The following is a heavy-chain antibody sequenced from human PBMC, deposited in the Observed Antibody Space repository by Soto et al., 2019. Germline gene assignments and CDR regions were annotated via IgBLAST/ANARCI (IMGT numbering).Heavy chain of an antibody. CDR3: ARKGGAAAGTDYYYGMDV. CDR1: GGTFSSYA. J-gene: IGHJ6*02. V-gene: IGHV1-69*01. D-gene: IGHD6-13*01. Sequence: QVQLMQSGAEVKKPGSSVKVSCKASGGTFSSYAISWVRQAPGQGLEWMGGIIPIFGTANYAQKFQGRVTITADEFTSTAYLELSSLSSEDTAVYYCARKGGAAAGTDYYYGMDVWGQGTTVTVSS. CDR2: IIPIFGTA.